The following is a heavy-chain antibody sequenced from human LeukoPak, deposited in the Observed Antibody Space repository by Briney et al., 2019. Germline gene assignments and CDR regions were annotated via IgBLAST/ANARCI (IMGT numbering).Heavy chain of an antibody. CDR3: VTEGTKKYSYHGVGNYPIDH. CDR2: IKQDGSEK. J-gene: IGHJ4*02. Sequence: GGSLRLSCAASGFTFSSYWMSWVRQAPGKGLGWVANIKQDGSEKYYVDSVKGRFTISRDNAKNSLYLQMNSLRAEDTAVYYCVTEGTKKYSYHGVGNYPIDHWGQGTLVTVS. CDR1: GFTFSSYW. V-gene: IGHV3-7*01. D-gene: IGHD3-10*01.